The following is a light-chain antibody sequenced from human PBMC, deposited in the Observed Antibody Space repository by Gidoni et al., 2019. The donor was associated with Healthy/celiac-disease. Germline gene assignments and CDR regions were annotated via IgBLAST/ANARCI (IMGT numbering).Light chain of an antibody. J-gene: IGKJ3*01. CDR1: QSVSSSY. Sequence: EIVLTTSPGTLSLSPGDRATLSCRASQSVSSSYLAWYQQKPGQAPRLLIYGASSRATGIPDRFSGSGSGTDFTLTISRLEPEDFAVYYCQQYGSSPPVFTFGPGTKVDIK. CDR3: QQYGSSPPVFT. CDR2: GAS. V-gene: IGKV3-20*01.